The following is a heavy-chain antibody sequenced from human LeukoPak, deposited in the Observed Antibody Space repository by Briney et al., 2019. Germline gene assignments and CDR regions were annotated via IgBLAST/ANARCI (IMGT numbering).Heavy chain of an antibody. D-gene: IGHD3-22*01. CDR3: ARGPYYYDSSGYYLVYYYGMDV. CDR1: GGSISSYY. CDR2: INHSGST. V-gene: IGHV4-34*01. J-gene: IGHJ6*02. Sequence: PSETLSLTCTVPGGSISSYYWSWIRQPPGKGLEWIGEINHSGSTNYNPSLKSRVTISVDTSKNQFSLKLSSVTAADTAVYYCARGPYYYDSSGYYLVYYYGMDVWGQGTTVTVSS.